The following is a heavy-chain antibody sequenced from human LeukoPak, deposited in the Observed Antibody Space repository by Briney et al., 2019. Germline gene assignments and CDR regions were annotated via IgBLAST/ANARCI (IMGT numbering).Heavy chain of an antibody. V-gene: IGHV3-33*01. CDR3: ARDLSYFSFDD. CDR1: GFTFRSHG. CDR2: INPDGSQS. Sequence: TGGSRRLSCAASGFTFRSHGMNWVRQAPGKGLEWVAGINPDGSQSYYIDAVKGRFTISRDNSKNTLYLQMNSLRVEDTAMYYCARDLSYFSFDDWGQGTTVTVSS. J-gene: IGHJ6*02. D-gene: IGHD2-21*01.